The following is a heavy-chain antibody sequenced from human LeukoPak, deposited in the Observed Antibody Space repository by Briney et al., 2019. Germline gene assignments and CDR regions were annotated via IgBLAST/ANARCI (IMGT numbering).Heavy chain of an antibody. V-gene: IGHV3-11*06. J-gene: IGHJ4*02. CDR1: GFTFSGYY. CDR2: ISTSSSYT. Sequence: GGSLRLSCAASGFTFSGYYMNWIRQAPGKGLEWVSYISTSSSYTNYADSVKGRFTISRDNAKNSLYLQMNSLRVEDTAVYYCASRGVYGISDYWGQGTLVTVSS. CDR3: ASRGVYGISDY. D-gene: IGHD2-8*01.